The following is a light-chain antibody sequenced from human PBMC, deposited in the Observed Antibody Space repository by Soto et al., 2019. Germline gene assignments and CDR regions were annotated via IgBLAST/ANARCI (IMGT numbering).Light chain of an antibody. CDR3: QQYNSYSIT. J-gene: IGKJ5*01. CDR2: DAS. V-gene: IGKV1-5*01. CDR1: QSISSW. Sequence: DVQMTQSPSTLSAYLGGRVSRRCRARQSISSWLAWYQQKPGKAPKLLIYDASSLESGVPSRFSGSGSGTEFTLTISSLQPDDFATYYCQQYNSYSITFGQGRRLEV.